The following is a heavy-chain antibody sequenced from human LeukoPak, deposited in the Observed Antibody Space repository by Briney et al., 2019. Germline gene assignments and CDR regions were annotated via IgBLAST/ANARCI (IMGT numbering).Heavy chain of an antibody. CDR1: GDSVSSNNGA. D-gene: IGHD6-19*01. CDR3: ARDLGPSGWYTFDY. J-gene: IGHJ4*02. Sequence: NPSQTLSLTCGISGDSVSSNNGAWNWIRQSPSRGLEWLGRTYYRSKWYDDYAGSMKGRITISPDTSKNQFSLQLNSVTPEDTAVYYCARDLGPSGWYTFDYWRQGTLVTVSP. V-gene: IGHV6-1*01. CDR2: TYYRSKWYD.